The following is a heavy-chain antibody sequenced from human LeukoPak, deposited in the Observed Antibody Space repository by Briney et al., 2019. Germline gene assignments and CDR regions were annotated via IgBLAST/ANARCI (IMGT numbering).Heavy chain of an antibody. CDR3: AKAFQRGWERDAFAF. CDR2: IYSDGNT. CDR1: GFTVTTDH. Sequence: GGSLRLSCAASGFTVTTDHMSWVRQAPGKGLEWVSVIYSDGNTYHADSVKGRFTISRDNSKNTVHLQMNSLRAEDTALYYCAKAFQRGWERDAFAFWGQGTLVTVSS. V-gene: IGHV3-53*01. J-gene: IGHJ3*01. D-gene: IGHD1-26*01.